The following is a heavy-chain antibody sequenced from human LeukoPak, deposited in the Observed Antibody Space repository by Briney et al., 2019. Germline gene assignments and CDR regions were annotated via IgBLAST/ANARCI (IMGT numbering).Heavy chain of an antibody. V-gene: IGHV4-39*01. CDR2: IYYSGST. Sequence: SETLSLTCTVSGGSISSSSYSWGWIRQPPGKGLEWIGSIYYSGSTYYNPSLKSRVTISVDTSKNQFSLKLSSVTAADTAVYYCAGPRGGGGDAFDIWGQGTMVTVSS. CDR3: AGPRGGGGDAFDI. CDR1: GGSISSSSYS. D-gene: IGHD3-16*01. J-gene: IGHJ3*02.